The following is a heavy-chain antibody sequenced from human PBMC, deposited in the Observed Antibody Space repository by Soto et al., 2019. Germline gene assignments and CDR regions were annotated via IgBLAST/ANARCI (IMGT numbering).Heavy chain of an antibody. J-gene: IGHJ4*02. D-gene: IGHD5-18*01. Sequence: GSLRLPCAASGFTVSSNYMSWVRQAPGKGLEWVSVIYSGGSTYYADSVKGRFTISRDNSKNTLYLQMNSLRAEDTAVYYCARDNEYTAMALYYWGQGTLVTVSS. CDR3: ARDNEYTAMALYY. V-gene: IGHV3-53*01. CDR2: IYSGGST. CDR1: GFTVSSNY.